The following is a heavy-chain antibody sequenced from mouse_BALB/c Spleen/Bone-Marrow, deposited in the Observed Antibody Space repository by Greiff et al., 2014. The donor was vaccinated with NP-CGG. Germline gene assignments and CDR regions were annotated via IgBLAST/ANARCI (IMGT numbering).Heavy chain of an antibody. CDR3: ARDRGLLRFDY. D-gene: IGHD2-3*01. CDR1: GFTFTDYY. CDR2: IRNKANGYTT. J-gene: IGHJ2*01. Sequence: EVKLVESGGGLVQPGGSLRLSCATSGFTFTDYYMSWVRQPPGKALKWLGFIRNKANGYTTEYSASVKGRFTISRDNSQSILYLQMNTLRAEDSATYYCARDRGLLRFDYWGQGTTLTVSS. V-gene: IGHV7-3*02.